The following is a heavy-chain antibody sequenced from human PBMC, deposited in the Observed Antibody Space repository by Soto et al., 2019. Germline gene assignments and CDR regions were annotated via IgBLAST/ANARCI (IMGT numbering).Heavy chain of an antibody. Sequence: ASVKVSCKASGYTLTSYDINWVRQATGQGPEWMGWMNPDSGNTGYVQKYQGRVTMTRNTAISTAYMELSSLRSEDTAVYYCARSVGGSNVNFDYWGQGTLVTAPQ. V-gene: IGHV1-8*01. CDR1: GYTLTSYD. D-gene: IGHD3-10*01. J-gene: IGHJ4*02. CDR2: MNPDSGNT. CDR3: ARSVGGSNVNFDY.